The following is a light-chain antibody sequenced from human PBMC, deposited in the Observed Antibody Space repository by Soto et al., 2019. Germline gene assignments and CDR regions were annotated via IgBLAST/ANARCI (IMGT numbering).Light chain of an antibody. Sequence: SLPTQPPSTSGTPGQWITISCSGSRSNLGSNTVNWYQHLPGTAPKLLIYSNNQRPSGVPDRFSGSKSGTSASLAISGLLSEDEADYYCAAWDDSLNGFYVFGTGTKVTVL. J-gene: IGLJ1*01. CDR2: SNN. V-gene: IGLV1-44*01. CDR1: RSNLGSNT. CDR3: AAWDDSLNGFYV.